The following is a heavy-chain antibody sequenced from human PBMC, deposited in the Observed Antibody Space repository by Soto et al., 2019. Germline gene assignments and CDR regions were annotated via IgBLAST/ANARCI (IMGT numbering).Heavy chain of an antibody. D-gene: IGHD2-2*01. V-gene: IGHV3-30*18. CDR1: GFTFSFYG. J-gene: IGHJ6*02. Sequence: LGLCCAGSGFTFSFYGMHWVRQAPGKGLEWVAVISYDGSNKYYADSVKGRFTISRDNSKNTLYLQMNSLRAEDTAVYYCAKDLVVVVPAVPRYYYYYYGMDVWGQGTTVPVSS. CDR2: ISYDGSNK. CDR3: AKDLVVVVPAVPRYYYYYYGMDV.